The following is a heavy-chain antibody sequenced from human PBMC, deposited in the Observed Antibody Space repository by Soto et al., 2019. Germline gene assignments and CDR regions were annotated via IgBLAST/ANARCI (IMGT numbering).Heavy chain of an antibody. J-gene: IGHJ5*02. Sequence: QLQLQESGPGLVKPSETLSLTCTVSGGSISSSRYYWGWIRQPPGKGLEWIGRIYYSGSTYYNPSLKSRVNISVDTSKIQFSLKLSSVTAADTAVYYCTNSNWFDPWGQGTLVTVSS. D-gene: IGHD3-10*01. CDR2: IYYSGST. V-gene: IGHV4-39*01. CDR1: GGSISSSRYY. CDR3: TNSNWFDP.